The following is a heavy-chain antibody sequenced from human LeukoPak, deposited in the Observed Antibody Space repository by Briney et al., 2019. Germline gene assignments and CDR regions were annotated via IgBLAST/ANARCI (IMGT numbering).Heavy chain of an antibody. J-gene: IGHJ6*02. CDR1: GFIFSGYG. Sequence: LTGGSLRLSCAASGFIFSGYGMHWVRQAPGKGLEWVAVISYDGSNKYYADSVKGRFTISRDNSKNTLYLQMNSLRAEDTAVYYCARDLATYFAGVGYYGMDVWGQGTTVTVSS. CDR2: ISYDGSNK. D-gene: IGHD5-12*01. CDR3: ARDLATYFAGVGYYGMDV. V-gene: IGHV3-30*03.